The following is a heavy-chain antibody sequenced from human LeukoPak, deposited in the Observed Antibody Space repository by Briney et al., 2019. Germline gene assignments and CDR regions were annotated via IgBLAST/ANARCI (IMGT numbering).Heavy chain of an antibody. CDR2: MYPSGRT. V-gene: IGHV4-4*07. CDR1: GGSISNYS. CDR3: ARHAFLGYYDSSGYPIDY. D-gene: IGHD3-22*01. Sequence: SETLSLTCAVSGGSISNYSWSWIRQPAGKGLDWIGHMYPSGRTNYNPSLKSRVTMSVDTSKNQFSLKLSSVTAADTAVYYCARHAFLGYYDSSGYPIDYWGQGTLVTVSS. J-gene: IGHJ4*02.